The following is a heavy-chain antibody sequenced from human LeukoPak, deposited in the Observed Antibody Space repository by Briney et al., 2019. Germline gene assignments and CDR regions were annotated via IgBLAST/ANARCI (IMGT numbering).Heavy chain of an antibody. CDR2: ISGSGDTT. D-gene: IGHD1-1*01. V-gene: IGHV3-23*01. CDR1: GFTFSSSA. J-gene: IGHJ4*02. CDR3: ANQLAQALGSDDY. Sequence: GGSLRLSCAASGFTFSSSAMSWVRQAPGKGLDWVSAISGSGDTTYYADSVKGRFTISRDNSKNTLYLQMNSLRAEDTAVYYCANQLAQALGSDDYWGQGTLVAVSS.